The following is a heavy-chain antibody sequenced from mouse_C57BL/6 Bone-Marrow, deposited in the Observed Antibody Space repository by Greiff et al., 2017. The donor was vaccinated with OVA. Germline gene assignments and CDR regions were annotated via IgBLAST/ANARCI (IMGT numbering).Heavy chain of an antibody. J-gene: IGHJ2*01. CDR1: GFTFSSYT. V-gene: IGHV5-9*01. Sequence: EVMLVESGGGLVKPGGSLKLSCAASGFTFSSYTMSWVRQTPEKRLEWVATISGGGGNTYYPDSVKGRFTISRDNAKNTLYLQMSSLRSEDTALYYCARQNYFDYWGQGTTLTVSS. CDR3: ARQNYFDY. CDR2: ISGGGGNT.